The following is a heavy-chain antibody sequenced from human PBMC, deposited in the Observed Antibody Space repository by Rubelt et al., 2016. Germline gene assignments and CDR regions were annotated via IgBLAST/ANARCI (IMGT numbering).Heavy chain of an antibody. J-gene: IGHJ3*02. CDR2: ISYDGTNK. D-gene: IGHD2-15*01. V-gene: IGHV3-30*03. Sequence: VQLMESGGGLVQPGGSLRLSCVASGFTFSSSWMSWVRQAPGKGLECVAVISYDGTNKYYAVSVRGRFTISRDSSKNTVYLQMNSLRAEDTAVYYCAAAPGAFDMWGQGTMVTVSS. CDR1: GFTFSSSW. CDR3: AAAPGAFDM.